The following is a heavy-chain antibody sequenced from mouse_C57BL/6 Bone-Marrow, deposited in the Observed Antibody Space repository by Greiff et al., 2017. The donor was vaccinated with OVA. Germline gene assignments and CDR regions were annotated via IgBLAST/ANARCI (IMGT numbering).Heavy chain of an antibody. CDR1: GYTFTDYE. Sequence: VHLKESGAELVRPGASVTLSCKASGYTFTDYEMHWVKQTPVHGLEWIGAIDPETGGTAYNQKFKGKAILTADKSSSTAYMELRSLTSEDSAVYYCTRGLAWFAYWGQGTLVTVSA. D-gene: IGHD3-3*01. V-gene: IGHV1-15*01. CDR2: IDPETGGT. J-gene: IGHJ3*01. CDR3: TRGLAWFAY.